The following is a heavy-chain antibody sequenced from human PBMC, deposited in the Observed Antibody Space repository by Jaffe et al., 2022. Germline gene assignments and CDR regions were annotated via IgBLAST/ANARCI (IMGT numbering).Heavy chain of an antibody. J-gene: IGHJ4*02. CDR3: TTDFRPHDYAYY. CDR2: IKSKTDGGTT. V-gene: IGHV3-15*01. CDR1: GFTFSNAW. Sequence: EVQLVESGGGLVKPGGSLRLSCAASGFTFSNAWMSWVRQAPGKGLEWVGRIKSKTDGGTTDYAAPVKGRFTISRDDSKNTLYLQMNSLKTEDTAVYYCTTDFRPHDYAYYWGQGTLVTVSS. D-gene: IGHD4-17*01.